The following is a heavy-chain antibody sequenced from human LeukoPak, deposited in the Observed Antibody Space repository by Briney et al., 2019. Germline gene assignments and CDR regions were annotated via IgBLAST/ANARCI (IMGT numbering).Heavy chain of an antibody. CDR2: IYYSGST. D-gene: IGHD4-17*01. CDR1: GGSISSGDYY. CDR3: GYGDFANAFDI. J-gene: IGHJ3*02. Sequence: SETLSLTCTVSGGSISSGDYYWSWSRQPPGKGLEWIGYIYYSGSTYYNPSLKSRVTISVDTSKNQFSLKLSSVTAADTAVYYCGYGDFANAFDIWGQGTMVTVSS. V-gene: IGHV4-30-4*01.